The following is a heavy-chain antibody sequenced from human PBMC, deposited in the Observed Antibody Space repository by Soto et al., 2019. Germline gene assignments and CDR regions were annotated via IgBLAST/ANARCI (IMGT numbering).Heavy chain of an antibody. CDR3: AREIIAARPRHDAFDI. V-gene: IGHV3-11*01. J-gene: IGHJ3*02. D-gene: IGHD6-6*01. CDR1: GFTFSDYY. Sequence: QVQLVESGGGLVKPGGSLRLSCAASGFTFSDYYMSWIRQAPGKGLEWVSYISSSGSTIYFADSVKGRFTISRDNAKNSLYLQMNSLRAEDTAVYYCAREIIAARPRHDAFDIWGQGTMVTVSS. CDR2: ISSSGSTI.